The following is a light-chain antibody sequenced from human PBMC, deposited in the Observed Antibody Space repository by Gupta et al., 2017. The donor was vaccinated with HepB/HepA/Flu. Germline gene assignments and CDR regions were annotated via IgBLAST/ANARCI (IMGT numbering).Light chain of an antibody. J-gene: IGKJ2*04. CDR2: GAY. Sequence: DIQMTQSPSSLSASVGDRVTITCRASQDIRNDVAWFQQKPGKAPKRLVLGAYSLQSGVPSRFFGSGTGTDFSLTISSLQPEDFATYYCRQDNNYPCSFGQGTKMEIK. CDR3: RQDNNYPCS. V-gene: IGKV1-17*01. CDR1: QDIRND.